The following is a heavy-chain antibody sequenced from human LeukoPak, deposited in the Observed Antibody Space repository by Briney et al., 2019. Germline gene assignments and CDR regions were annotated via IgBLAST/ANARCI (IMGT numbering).Heavy chain of an antibody. CDR3: ARCKWFGDGYSFDY. D-gene: IGHD3-10*01. V-gene: IGHV4-4*07. CDR2: IYTSGST. J-gene: IGHJ4*02. Sequence: SETLSLTCTVSGGSISSYYWSWIRQPAGKGLEWIGRIYTSGSTNYNPSLKSRVTMSVDTSKNQFSLKLSSVTAADTAVYYCARCKWFGDGYSFDYWGQGTLVTVSS. CDR1: GGSISSYY.